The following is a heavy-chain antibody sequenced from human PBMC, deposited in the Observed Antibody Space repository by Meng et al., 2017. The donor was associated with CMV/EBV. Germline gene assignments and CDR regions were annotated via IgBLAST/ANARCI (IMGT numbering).Heavy chain of an antibody. CDR2: ISADNQNT. J-gene: IGHJ4*02. CDR1: GNIFTKNG. D-gene: IGHD4-17*01. CDR3: AMGGDYGDYHDPFDY. Sequence: ASVKVSCKAPGNIFTKNGISWVRQAPGQRLEWMGWISADNQNTNLVQRFQGRVTMTIETSTNTAYVELRSLRPDDTAVYYCAMGGDYGDYHDPFDYWGQGTLVTVSS. V-gene: IGHV1-18*01.